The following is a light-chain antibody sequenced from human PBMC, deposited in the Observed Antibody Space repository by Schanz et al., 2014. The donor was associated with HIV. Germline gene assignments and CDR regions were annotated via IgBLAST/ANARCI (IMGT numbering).Light chain of an antibody. CDR2: KAS. CDR1: QSIGNS. J-gene: IGKJ2*01. V-gene: IGKV1-5*03. CDR3: QQCVTYPYT. Sequence: IQMTQSPATLSASVGDRITITCRASQSIGNSLAWLQQKPGRAPKVLIYKASTLESGVPSTFRGSGSGTDFTLTISSLQPDDFATYYCQQCVTYPYTFGQGTKLDIK.